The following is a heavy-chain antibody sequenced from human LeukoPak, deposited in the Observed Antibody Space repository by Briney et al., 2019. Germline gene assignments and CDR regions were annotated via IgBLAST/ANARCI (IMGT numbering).Heavy chain of an antibody. J-gene: IGHJ4*02. CDR1: GFTFSDYW. V-gene: IGHV3-7*01. Sequence: PGGSLRLSCVASGFTFSDYWMNWVRRAPGKGLEWVANIRQDGTEKLYVDSVKGRFTISRDNAKNSLYLQMNSLRDEDTAVYYCARDVVAAAGSWDYWGQGTLVTVSS. CDR2: IRQDGTEK. CDR3: ARDVVAAAGSWDY. D-gene: IGHD6-13*01.